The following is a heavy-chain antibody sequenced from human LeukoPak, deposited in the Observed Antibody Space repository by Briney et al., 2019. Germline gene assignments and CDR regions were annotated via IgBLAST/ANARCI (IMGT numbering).Heavy chain of an antibody. V-gene: IGHV3-48*03. D-gene: IGHD2-2*01. CDR1: GFTFNNYE. J-gene: IGHJ4*02. CDR2: IDTTGTNI. Sequence: GGSLRLSCAAPGFTFNNYEMNWVRQTPGKELEWISYIDTTGTNIYYTDSVKGRFTISRDTAKNSLSLQMNSLRADDTAVYYCARDFKGYADYWGQGTLVTVSS. CDR3: ARDFKGYADY.